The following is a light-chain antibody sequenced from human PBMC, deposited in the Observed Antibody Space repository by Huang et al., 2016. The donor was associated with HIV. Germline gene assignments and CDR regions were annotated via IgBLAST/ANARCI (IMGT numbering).Light chain of an antibody. Sequence: EIVLTQSPATLSLSPGERATLSCRASQSVSSPLAWYQQKPGQAPRLLIYDASNRATGIPARFSGSGSGTDFTLTISSLEPEDFAVYYCQQRINLGTFGGGTKVEIK. CDR3: QQRINLGT. CDR2: DAS. CDR1: QSVSSP. V-gene: IGKV3-11*01. J-gene: IGKJ4*01.